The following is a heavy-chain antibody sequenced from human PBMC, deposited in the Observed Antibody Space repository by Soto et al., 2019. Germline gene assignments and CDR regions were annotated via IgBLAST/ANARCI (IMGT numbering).Heavy chain of an antibody. D-gene: IGHD1-7*01. V-gene: IGHV5-51*01. J-gene: IGHJ6*02. CDR1: GYSFTSYW. CDR3: ASNLITGTKLSYYYYGMEV. Sequence: GESLKISCKGSGYSFTSYWIGWVRQMPGKGLEWMGIIYPGDSDTRYSPSFQGQVTISADKSISTAYLQWSSLKASDTAMYYCASNLITGTKLSYYYYGMEVWGQGTTVTVSS. CDR2: IYPGDSDT.